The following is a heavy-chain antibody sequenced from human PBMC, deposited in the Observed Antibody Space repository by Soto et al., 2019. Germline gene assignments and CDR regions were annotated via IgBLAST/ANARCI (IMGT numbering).Heavy chain of an antibody. CDR1: GFTFSSYS. CDR3: AREVLVNIVATTFDY. D-gene: IGHD5-12*01. J-gene: IGHJ4*02. V-gene: IGHV3-48*01. Sequence: GGSLRLSCAASGFTFSSYSMNWVRQAPGKGLEWVSYISSSSSTIYYADSVKGRFTISRDNAKNSLYLQMNSLRAEDTAVYYCAREVLVNIVATTFDYWGQGTLVTVSS. CDR2: ISSSSSTI.